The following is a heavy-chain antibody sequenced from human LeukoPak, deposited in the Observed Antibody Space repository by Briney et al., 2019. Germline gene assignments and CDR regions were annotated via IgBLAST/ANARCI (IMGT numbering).Heavy chain of an antibody. V-gene: IGHV1-18*01. CDR2: ISAYNGNT. CDR3: ARSPYCSSTSCDNNWFDP. CDR1: GYTFTSYG. J-gene: IGHJ5*02. Sequence: ASVTVSCTASGYTFTSYGISWVRQAPGQGLEWMGWISAYNGNTDYAQKLRGRVTMTTDTSTSTAYMELRSLRSDDTAVYYCARSPYCSSTSCDNNWFDPWGQGTLVTVSS. D-gene: IGHD2-2*02.